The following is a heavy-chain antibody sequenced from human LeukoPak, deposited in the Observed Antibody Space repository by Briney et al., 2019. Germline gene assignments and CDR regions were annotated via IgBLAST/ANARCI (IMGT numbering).Heavy chain of an antibody. CDR2: ISGSGGST. CDR3: ARSYYDILTGYYDPDY. D-gene: IGHD3-9*01. V-gene: IGHV3-23*01. Sequence: GGSLRLSCAASGFTFSSYAMSWVRQAPGKGLEWVSAISGSGGSTYCADSVKGRFTISRDNSKNTLYLQMNSLRAEDTAVYYCARSYYDILTGYYDPDYWGQGTPVTVSS. CDR1: GFTFSSYA. J-gene: IGHJ4*02.